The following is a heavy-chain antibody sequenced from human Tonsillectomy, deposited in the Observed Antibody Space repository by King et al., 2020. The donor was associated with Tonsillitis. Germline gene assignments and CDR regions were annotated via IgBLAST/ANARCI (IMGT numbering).Heavy chain of an antibody. D-gene: IGHD3-3*01. CDR3: ARLPKDFWSTPSNYVHF. CDR1: GYSFTTFL. J-gene: IGHJ4*02. Sequence: QLVQSGAEVKQPGESLRISCKVSGYSFTTFLITWVRHMPGKGLECMGRIDPDDSYTNYSPSFHGHVTISVDKSISTAYLQWSSLTASDTAIYYCARLPKDFWSTPSNYVHFWGQGTLVTVSS. CDR2: IDPDDSYT. V-gene: IGHV5-10-1*03.